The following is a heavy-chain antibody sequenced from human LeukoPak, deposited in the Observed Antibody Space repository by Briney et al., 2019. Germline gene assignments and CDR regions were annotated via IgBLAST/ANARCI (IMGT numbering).Heavy chain of an antibody. J-gene: IGHJ4*02. D-gene: IGHD2-2*02. CDR2: IIPIFHTS. CDR1: GGIFSTYG. Sequence: SAKVSCKASGGIFSTYGFHWVRQAPGQGLEWLGGIIPIFHTSHYARKFQDRVMISADESTSTVYMELSSLRSEDTAVYYCARDPLGHCSSSNCYTRMEFDYWGQGTLVTVSS. CDR3: ARDPLGHCSSSNCYTRMEFDY. V-gene: IGHV1-69*01.